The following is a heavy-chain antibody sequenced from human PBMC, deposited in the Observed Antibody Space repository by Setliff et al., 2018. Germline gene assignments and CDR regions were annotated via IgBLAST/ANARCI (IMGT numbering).Heavy chain of an antibody. CDR2: IHTGGGSA. V-gene: IGHV1-46*01. J-gene: IGHJ4*02. D-gene: IGHD6-13*01. Sequence: AASVKVSCKTSGYSFTGYYMHWVRQAPGQGLEWMGIIHTGGGSASYAQKFQGRVTMTSDTSTRTVYMEVNSVRSDDTAIYYCARGGMAAAGRKGVFEYWGQGTQVT. CDR1: GYSFTGYY. CDR3: ARGGMAAAGRKGVFEY.